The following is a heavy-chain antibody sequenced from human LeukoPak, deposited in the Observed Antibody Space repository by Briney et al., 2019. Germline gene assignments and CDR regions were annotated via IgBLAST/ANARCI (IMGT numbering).Heavy chain of an antibody. J-gene: IGHJ4*02. D-gene: IGHD5-12*01. Sequence: SETLSLTCAVYGSFSAYYWSWIRQPPGKGLGWIGQINHSGSTNYNPSLKSRVTISLDTSKNQFSLKLSSVTAADTAVYYCASWDIVATSGSYYFDYWGQGTLVTVSS. CDR2: INHSGST. V-gene: IGHV4-34*01. CDR3: ASWDIVATSGSYYFDY. CDR1: GSFSAYY.